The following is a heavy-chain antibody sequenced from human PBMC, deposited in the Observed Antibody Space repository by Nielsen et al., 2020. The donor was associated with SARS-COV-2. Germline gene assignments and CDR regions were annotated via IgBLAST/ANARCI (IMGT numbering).Heavy chain of an antibody. CDR1: GFTFSDYY. J-gene: IGHJ4*02. V-gene: IGHV3-11*03. D-gene: IGHD2-15*01. CDR2: ISSSSSYT. CDR3: ARLHEYCSGGSCYLENLDY. Sequence: GESLKISCAASGFTFSDYYMSWIRQAPGRGLEWVSYISSSSSYTNYADSVKGRFTISRDNAKNSLYLQMNSLRAEDTAVYYCARLHEYCSGGSCYLENLDYWGQGTLVTVSS.